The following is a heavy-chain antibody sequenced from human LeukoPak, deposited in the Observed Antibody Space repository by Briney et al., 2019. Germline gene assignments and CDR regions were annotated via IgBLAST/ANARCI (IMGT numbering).Heavy chain of an antibody. J-gene: IGHJ1*01. Sequence: GASVKVSCKASGYTFTSYGIRWVRQAPGQGFEWMGWISTYNGNTNYAEKVQGRATMTTDTSTSTVYMELRSLRSDDTAVYYCARGPGDYEYFQHWGQGTLVTVSS. CDR3: ARGPGDYEYFQH. V-gene: IGHV1-18*04. D-gene: IGHD2-21*02. CDR2: ISTYNGNT. CDR1: GYTFTSYG.